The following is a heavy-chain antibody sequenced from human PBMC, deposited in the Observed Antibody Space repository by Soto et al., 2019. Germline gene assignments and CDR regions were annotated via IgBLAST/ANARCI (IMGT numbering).Heavy chain of an antibody. D-gene: IGHD1-1*01. Sequence: EVQLVESGGGLVQPEGSMRLSCAASGFTVSSNYMSWVRQAPGKGLEWVSVIYSGGSTYYADSVKGRFTISRDNSKNTLYLQMNSLRAEDTAVYYCARGAVQRGTFDYWGQGTLVTVSS. CDR2: IYSGGST. J-gene: IGHJ4*02. CDR3: ARGAVQRGTFDY. V-gene: IGHV3-66*01. CDR1: GFTVSSNY.